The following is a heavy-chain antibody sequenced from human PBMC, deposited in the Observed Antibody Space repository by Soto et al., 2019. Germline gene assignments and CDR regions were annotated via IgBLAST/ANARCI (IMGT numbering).Heavy chain of an antibody. V-gene: IGHV4-34*01. CDR2: INHSGST. J-gene: IGHJ6*02. CDR1: GGSFSGYY. D-gene: IGHD3-16*01. CDR3: ARGGILGFYYYGMDV. Sequence: PSETLSLTCAVYGGSFSGYYWSWIRQPPGKGLEWIGEINHSGSTNYNPSLKSRVTISVDTSKNQFSLKLSSVTAADTAVYYCARGGILGFYYYGMDVWGQGTTVTVSS.